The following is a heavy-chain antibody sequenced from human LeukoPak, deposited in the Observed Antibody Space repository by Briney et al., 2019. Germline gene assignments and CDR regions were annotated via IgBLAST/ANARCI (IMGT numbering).Heavy chain of an antibody. CDR1: GYTFTSYD. V-gene: IGHV1-8*01. Sequence: ASVKVSCKASGYTFTSYDINWVRQATGQGLEWMGWMNPNSGNTGYAQKFQGRVTMTRNTSISTAYMELSGLRSEDTAVYYCARGPYYYDSSGYFNDYWGQGTLVTVSS. J-gene: IGHJ4*02. CDR2: MNPNSGNT. D-gene: IGHD3-22*01. CDR3: ARGPYYYDSSGYFNDY.